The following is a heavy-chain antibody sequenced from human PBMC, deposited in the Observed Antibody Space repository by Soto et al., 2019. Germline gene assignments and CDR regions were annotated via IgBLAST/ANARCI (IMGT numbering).Heavy chain of an antibody. CDR2: ISGGDAAT. V-gene: IGHV3-23*01. Sequence: PGGSLRLSCAASGFTFSSYAMSWVRQAPGEGLEWVSVISGGDAATYYADSVKGRFTVSRDNAKNTLYLQMNSLRAEDTAVYYCARVSLPGTHLAPFDCWGQGTLVTVSS. D-gene: IGHD6-13*01. J-gene: IGHJ4*02. CDR3: ARVSLPGTHLAPFDC. CDR1: GFTFSSYA.